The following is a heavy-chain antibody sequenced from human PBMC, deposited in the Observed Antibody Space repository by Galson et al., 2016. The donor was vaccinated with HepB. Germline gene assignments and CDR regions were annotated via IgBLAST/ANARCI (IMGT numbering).Heavy chain of an antibody. CDR2: ITPSGDAT. CDR3: LKHGGFDY. CDR1: GFSFSNSG. Sequence: SLRLSCAASGFSFSNSGMSWVRQAPGRGLEWVSGITPSGDATHYADFVKGRFTITRDNSKNTLYLYMNKFTAGDTAIYYCLKHGGFDYWGQGSLVTVSS. D-gene: IGHD3-16*01. J-gene: IGHJ4*02. V-gene: IGHV3-23*01.